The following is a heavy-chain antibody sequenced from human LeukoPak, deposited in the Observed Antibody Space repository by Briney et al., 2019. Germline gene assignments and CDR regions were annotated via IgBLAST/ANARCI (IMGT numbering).Heavy chain of an antibody. Sequence: PGGSLRLSCAASGFTFSSNAMNWVRQAPGKGLEWVAAIYGRGETTHFPDLVKGRFNNISDNSKNTLYLQMNSLRAEDTAVYYCAKTAMIKVIINTYPKGLNYWGQGTLVTVSS. CDR1: GFTFSSNA. D-gene: IGHD3-10*01. CDR2: IYGRGETT. J-gene: IGHJ4*02. V-gene: IGHV3-23*01. CDR3: AKTAMIKVIINTYPKGLNY.